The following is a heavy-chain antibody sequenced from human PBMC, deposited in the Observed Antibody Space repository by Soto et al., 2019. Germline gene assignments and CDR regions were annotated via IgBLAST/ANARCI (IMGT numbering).Heavy chain of an antibody. CDR2: IKQDGSEK. J-gene: IGHJ3*02. CDR3: ARDHRLPGDRFCAFDI. V-gene: IGHV3-7*03. D-gene: IGHD2-2*01. Sequence: GGSLRLSCAASGFTFSSYWMSWVRQAPGKGLEWVANIKQDGSEKYYVDSVKGRFTISRDNAKNSLYLQMNSLRAEDTAVYYCARDHRLPGDRFCAFDIWGQGTMVTVSS. CDR1: GFTFSSYW.